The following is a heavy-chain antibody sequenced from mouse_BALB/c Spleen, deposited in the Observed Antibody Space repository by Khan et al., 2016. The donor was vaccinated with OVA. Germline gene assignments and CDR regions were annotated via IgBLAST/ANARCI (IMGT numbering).Heavy chain of an antibody. D-gene: IGHD4-1*01. J-gene: IGHJ3*01. CDR1: GFTFSSYS. Sequence: EVKLMESGGDLVKPGGSLKLSCAASGFTFSSYSMSWVRQTPDKRLEWVATISSGGDYTYYPDSVKGRFTISRDNAGNALYLQMSSLRSEDTAMYYCASHLTGSFAYWGQGTLVTVSA. V-gene: IGHV5-6*01. CDR3: ASHLTGSFAY. CDR2: ISSGGDYT.